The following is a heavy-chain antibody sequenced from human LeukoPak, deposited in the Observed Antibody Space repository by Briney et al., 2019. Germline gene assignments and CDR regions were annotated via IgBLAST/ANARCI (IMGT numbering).Heavy chain of an antibody. Sequence: GGSLRLSCAASGFTFSSYGMHWVRQAPGKGLEWVAVIWYDGSNKYYADSVKGRFTISRDNSKNTLYLQMNSLRAEDTAVYYCARAGYCSGGSCYLGAFDIWGQRTMVTVSS. D-gene: IGHD2-15*01. V-gene: IGHV3-33*01. J-gene: IGHJ3*02. CDR3: ARAGYCSGGSCYLGAFDI. CDR1: GFTFSSYG. CDR2: IWYDGSNK.